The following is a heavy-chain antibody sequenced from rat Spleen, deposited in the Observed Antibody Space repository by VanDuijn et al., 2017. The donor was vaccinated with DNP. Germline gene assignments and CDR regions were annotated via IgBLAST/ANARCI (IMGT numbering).Heavy chain of an antibody. J-gene: IGHJ2*01. Sequence: EVLLQESGPGLVKPSQSLSLTCSVSGFSITNNFKWSWIRKFPGNKLEWMGYVTNAGSTHYNPSLRSRISITTDTSKNQFFLQVNSVATEETATYYCAIQLGVFDYWDQGVMVTVSS. CDR3: AIQLGVFDY. CDR1: GFSITNNFK. CDR2: VTNAGST. V-gene: IGHV3-3*01. D-gene: IGHD5-1*01.